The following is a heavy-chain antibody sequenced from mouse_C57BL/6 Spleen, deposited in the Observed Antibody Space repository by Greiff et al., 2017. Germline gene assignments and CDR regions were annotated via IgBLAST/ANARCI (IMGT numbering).Heavy chain of an antibody. CDR1: GFSLPSYA. CDR2: IGTGGGT. CDR3: ARKKLTYCSSFYYAMDY. D-gene: IGHD1-1*01. V-gene: IGHV2-9-1*01. Sequence: VMLVESGPGLVAPSQSLSITCTVSGFSLPSYAISWVRQPPGKGLEWLGVIGTGGGTNSNSALKSRLSISKDNTKSQAFLKMNSLQTDDTARYYGARKKLTYCSSFYYAMDYWGQGTSVTVSS. J-gene: IGHJ4*01.